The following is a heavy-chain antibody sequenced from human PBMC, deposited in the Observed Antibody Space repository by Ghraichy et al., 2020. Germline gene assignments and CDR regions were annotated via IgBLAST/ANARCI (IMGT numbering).Heavy chain of an antibody. V-gene: IGHV3-33*01. CDR1: GFSFSSYV. D-gene: IGHD1-26*01. CDR3: AREELGTYCHDY. Sequence: GGSLRLSCAASGFSFSSYVMHWVRQAPGKGLEWVAAMWSDGSNKNYANSVKGRFTISRDNSKNTLYLQMNSLRAEDTAVYYCAREELGTYCHDYWGQGTLVTVSS. CDR2: MWSDGSNK. J-gene: IGHJ4*02.